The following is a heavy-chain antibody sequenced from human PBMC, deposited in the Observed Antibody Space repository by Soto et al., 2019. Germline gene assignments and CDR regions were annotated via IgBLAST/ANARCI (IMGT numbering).Heavy chain of an antibody. CDR2: IYSGGST. V-gene: IGHV3-53*01. J-gene: IGHJ6*02. D-gene: IGHD6-6*01. CDR3: ARDKRGIAARPGYYYGLDV. CDR1: GFTVSSNY. Sequence: GGSLRLSCAASGFTVSSNYMSWVRQAPGKGLEWVSVIYSGGSTYYADSVKGRFTIVRDNSKNTLYLQMYSLRVEDTAVYYCARDKRGIAARPGYYYGLDVWGQGTTVTVSS.